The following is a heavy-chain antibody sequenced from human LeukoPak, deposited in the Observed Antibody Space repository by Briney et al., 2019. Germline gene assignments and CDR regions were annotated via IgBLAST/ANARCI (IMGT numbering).Heavy chain of an antibody. D-gene: IGHD4-11*01. CDR3: ARGVTTVTLLDY. J-gene: IGHJ4*02. CDR2: IIPILGIA. Sequence: ASVKVSCKASGYTFTSYGISWVRQAPGQGLEWMGRIIPILGIANYAQKFQGRVTITADKSTSTAYMELSSLRSEDTAVYYCARGVTTVTLLDYWGQGTLVTVSS. CDR1: GYTFTSYG. V-gene: IGHV1-69*04.